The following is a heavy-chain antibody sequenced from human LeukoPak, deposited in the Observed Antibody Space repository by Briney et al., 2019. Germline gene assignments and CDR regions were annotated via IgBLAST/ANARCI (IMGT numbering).Heavy chain of an antibody. D-gene: IGHD3-10*01. J-gene: IGHJ5*02. V-gene: IGHV1-46*01. Sequence: GASVKVSCKASGYTFTSYYMHWVRQAPGQGLEWMGIINPSGGSTSYAQKFQGRVTMTRDMSTSTVYMELSSLRSEDTAVYYCARDTPFGITMVRGNWFDPWGQGTLVTVSS. CDR1: GYTFTSYY. CDR2: INPSGGST. CDR3: ARDTPFGITMVRGNWFDP.